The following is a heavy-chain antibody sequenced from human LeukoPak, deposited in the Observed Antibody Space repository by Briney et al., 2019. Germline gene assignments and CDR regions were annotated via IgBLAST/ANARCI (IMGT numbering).Heavy chain of an antibody. V-gene: IGHV3-23*01. J-gene: IGHJ4*02. CDR2: ISGSGGST. CDR3: AKISGWSGY. CDR1: GFIFSSHA. Sequence: PGGSLRLSCAASGFIFSSHAMSWVRQAPGKGLEWASAISGSGGSTYYADSVKGRFTISRDNSKNTLYLQMNSLRAEDTAVYYCAKISGWSGYWGQGTLVTVSS. D-gene: IGHD6-19*01.